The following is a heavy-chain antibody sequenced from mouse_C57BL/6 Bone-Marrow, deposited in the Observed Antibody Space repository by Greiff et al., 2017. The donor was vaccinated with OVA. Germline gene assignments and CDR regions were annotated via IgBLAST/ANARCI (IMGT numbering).Heavy chain of an antibody. D-gene: IGHD1-1*01. CDR2: INPNNGGT. V-gene: IGHV1-26*01. CDR3: AYYYGSSSHYYAMDY. J-gene: IGHJ4*01. Sequence: EVQLQQSGPELVKPGASVKISCKASGYTFTDYYMNWVKQSHGQSLEWIGDINPNNGGTSYNQKFKGKATLTVDKSSSTAYMELRSLTSEDSAVYYCAYYYGSSSHYYAMDYWGQGTSVTVSS. CDR1: GYTFTDYY.